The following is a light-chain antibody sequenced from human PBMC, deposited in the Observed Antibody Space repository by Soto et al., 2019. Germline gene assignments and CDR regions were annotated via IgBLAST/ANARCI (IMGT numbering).Light chain of an antibody. CDR2: LEDSGRY. V-gene: IGLV4-60*02. Sequence: QPVLTQSSSASASLGSSVKLTCTLSSGHSSYIIAWHQQQPGKAPRYLMKLEDSGRYNKGSGLPDRFSGSSSGADRYLTISSLQFEDEADYYCETWDSNTRVFGGGTKLTVL. J-gene: IGLJ2*01. CDR1: SGHSSYI. CDR3: ETWDSNTRV.